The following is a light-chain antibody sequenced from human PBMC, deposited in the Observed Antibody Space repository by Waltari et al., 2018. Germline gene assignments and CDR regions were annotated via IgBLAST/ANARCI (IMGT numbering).Light chain of an antibody. Sequence: QSALAQPPSASGSPGQSVTISCTGTSSDVGGYNYVSWYQQHPGKAPQLMFYEVSKRPSWVPDRFSCSKSGNTASLTVAGLQAEDEAAYYCSSYAGSNFVVFGGGTKVTVL. CDR1: SSDVGGYNY. V-gene: IGLV2-8*01. CDR2: EVS. CDR3: SSYAGSNFVV. J-gene: IGLJ2*01.